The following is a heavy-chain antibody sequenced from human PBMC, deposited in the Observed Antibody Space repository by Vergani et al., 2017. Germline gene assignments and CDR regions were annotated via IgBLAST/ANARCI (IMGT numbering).Heavy chain of an antibody. J-gene: IGHJ4*02. CDR1: GFTFTNYG. V-gene: IGHV3-30*02. CDR2: TRYDGIVE. CDR3: ATAGAAYWRGASCYDLFEY. D-gene: IGHD2-15*01. Sequence: QVQLVESGGGVVQPGGSLRLSCAASGFTFTNYGMHWVRQAPGKGLEWVAFTRYDGIVEYYGDSVRGRFTISRDNSKNTLYLQMNRLRPEDTAVYYCATAGAAYWRGASCYDLFEYWGQGTLVTVAS.